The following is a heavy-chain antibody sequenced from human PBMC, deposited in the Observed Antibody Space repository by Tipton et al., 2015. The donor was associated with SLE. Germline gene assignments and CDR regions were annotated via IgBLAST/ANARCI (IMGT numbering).Heavy chain of an antibody. CDR3: ATHGAWGYYYYYGMDV. CDR1: GGSISSSSYY. Sequence: TLSLTCTVSGGSISSSSYYWGWIRQPPGKGLEWIGSSYYSGSTYYNPSLKSRVPISVDTSKNQFSLKLSSVTAADTAVYYCATHGAWGYYYYYGMDVWGQGTTVTVSS. CDR2: SYYSGST. J-gene: IGHJ6*02. V-gene: IGHV4-39*07. D-gene: IGHD1-26*01.